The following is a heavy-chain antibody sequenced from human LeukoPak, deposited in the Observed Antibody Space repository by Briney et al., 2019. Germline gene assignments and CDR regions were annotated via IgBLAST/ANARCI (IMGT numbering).Heavy chain of an antibody. Sequence: ASVKVSCKASGGTFSSYAISWVRQAPGQGLEWIGGIIPIFGTANYAQKFQGRVTITADESTSTAYMELSSLRSEDTAVYYCARAPTQRLNWYFDHWGQGTLVTVSS. CDR3: ARAPTQRLNWYFDH. CDR1: GGTFSSYA. D-gene: IGHD1-1*01. J-gene: IGHJ4*02. CDR2: IIPIFGTA. V-gene: IGHV1-69*13.